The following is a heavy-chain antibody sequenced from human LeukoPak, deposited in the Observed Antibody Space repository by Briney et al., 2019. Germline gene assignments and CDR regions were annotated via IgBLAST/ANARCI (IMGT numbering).Heavy chain of an antibody. CDR3: ARNPHSSNWYRWFDP. J-gene: IGHJ5*02. CDR2: IYYTGST. D-gene: IGHD6-13*01. V-gene: IGHV4-59*13. CDR1: GDSISSYY. Sequence: SETLSLTCTVSGDSISSYYWSWIRQPPGKGLEWIGYIYYTGSTNYNPSLKSRVTISVDTSKNQFSLKLSSVTAADTAVYYCARNPHSSNWYRWFDPWGQGTLVTVSS.